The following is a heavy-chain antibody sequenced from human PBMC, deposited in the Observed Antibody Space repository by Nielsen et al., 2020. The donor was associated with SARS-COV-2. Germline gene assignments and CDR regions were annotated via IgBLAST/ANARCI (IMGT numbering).Heavy chain of an antibody. Sequence: GGSLRLSCAASGFTFDDYTMHWVRQAPGKGLEWVSLISWDGGSTYYADSVKGRFTISRDNSKNSLYLQMNSLRTKDTALYYCAKDECSGGSCYSPFYYYYGMDVWGQGTTVTVSS. D-gene: IGHD2-15*01. CDR1: GFTFDDYT. CDR3: AKDECSGGSCYSPFYYYYGMDV. J-gene: IGHJ6*02. CDR2: ISWDGGST. V-gene: IGHV3-43*01.